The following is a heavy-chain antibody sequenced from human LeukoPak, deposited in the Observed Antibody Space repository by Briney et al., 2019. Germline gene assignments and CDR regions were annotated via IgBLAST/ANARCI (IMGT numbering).Heavy chain of an antibody. J-gene: IGHJ4*02. CDR3: AREPPRYNWSDGPRRMYFDY. Sequence: GASVKVSCKASGYTFTSYYMHWVRQAPGQGLEWMGIIDPSGGSTSYAQKFQGRVTMTRDTSTSTVYMELSSLRSEDTAVYYCAREPPRYNWSDGPRRMYFDYWGQGTLVTVSS. CDR1: GYTFTSYY. CDR2: IDPSGGST. D-gene: IGHD1-1*01. V-gene: IGHV1-46*01.